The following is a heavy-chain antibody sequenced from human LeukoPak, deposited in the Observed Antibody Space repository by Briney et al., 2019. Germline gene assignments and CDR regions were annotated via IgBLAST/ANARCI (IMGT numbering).Heavy chain of an antibody. D-gene: IGHD4-17*01. CDR3: ARGNGNGDNYYYYGMDV. J-gene: IGHJ6*02. Sequence: ASVKVSCKASGYTFTSYDINWVRQATGQGLEWMGWTNPNSGNTGYAQKFQGRVTMTRNTSISTAYMELSSLRSEDTAVYYCARGNGNGDNYYYYGMDVWGQGTTVTVSS. V-gene: IGHV1-8*01. CDR2: TNPNSGNT. CDR1: GYTFTSYD.